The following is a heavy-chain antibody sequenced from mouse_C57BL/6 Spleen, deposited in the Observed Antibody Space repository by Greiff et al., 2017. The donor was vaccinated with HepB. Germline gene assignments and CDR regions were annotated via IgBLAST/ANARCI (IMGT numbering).Heavy chain of an antibody. CDR2: ISDGGSYT. D-gene: IGHD2-4*01. CDR3: ARGGAPMISSRYYAMDY. J-gene: IGHJ4*01. CDR1: GFTFSSYA. V-gene: IGHV5-4*01. Sequence: DVHLVESGGGLVKPGGSLKLSCAASGFTFSSYAMSWVRQTPEKRLEWVATISDGGSYTYYPDNVKGRFTISRDNAKNNLYLQMSHLKSEDTAMYYCARGGAPMISSRYYAMDYWGQGTSVTVSS.